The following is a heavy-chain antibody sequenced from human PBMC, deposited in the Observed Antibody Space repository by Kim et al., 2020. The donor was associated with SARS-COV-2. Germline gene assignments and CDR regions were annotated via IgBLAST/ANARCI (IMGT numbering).Heavy chain of an antibody. CDR3: ARGGSQSYYYFDF. Sequence: YNPSLKSRVTMSVDTSKNQFSLRLNSMTAADTAVYYCARGGSQSYYYFDFWGQGTLVTVSS. V-gene: IGHV4-4*07. D-gene: IGHD2-21*01. J-gene: IGHJ4*02.